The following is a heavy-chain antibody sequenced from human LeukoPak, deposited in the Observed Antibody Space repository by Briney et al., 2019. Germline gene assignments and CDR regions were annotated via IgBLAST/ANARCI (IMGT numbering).Heavy chain of an antibody. V-gene: IGHV3-11*01. CDR2: ISGGGTTI. CDR3: ARDRTSSSWRPDSFDI. Sequence: GGSLRLSCAASGFTFSDYYMSWIRQAPGKGLEWVSFISGGGTTIYYADSVKGRFTISRDNAKNSLYLQMNSLRAEDTAVYYCARDRTSSSWRPDSFDIWGQWTMVTVSP. CDR1: GFTFSDYY. J-gene: IGHJ3*02. D-gene: IGHD6-13*01.